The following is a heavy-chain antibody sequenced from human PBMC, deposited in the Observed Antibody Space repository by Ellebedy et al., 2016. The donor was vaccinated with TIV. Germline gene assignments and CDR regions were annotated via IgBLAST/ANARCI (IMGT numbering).Heavy chain of an antibody. CDR3: AREYTGASPDY. Sequence: GESLKISXAASGFTFSSYSMNWVRQAPGKGLEWVSSISSSSSYIYYADSVKGRFTISRDNAKNSLYLQMNSLRAEDTAVYYCAREYTGASPDYWGQGTLVTVSS. V-gene: IGHV3-21*01. D-gene: IGHD2-2*02. J-gene: IGHJ4*02. CDR2: ISSSSSYI. CDR1: GFTFSSYS.